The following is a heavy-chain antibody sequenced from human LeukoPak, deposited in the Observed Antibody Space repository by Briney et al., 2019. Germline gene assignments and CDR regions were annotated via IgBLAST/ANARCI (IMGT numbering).Heavy chain of an antibody. CDR2: ISSDGGT. CDR1: GFTLSNYA. D-gene: IGHD6-13*01. V-gene: IGHV3-23*01. J-gene: IGHJ4*02. CDR3: AKEIAAIGLPAVDH. Sequence: GGSLRLSCAASGFTLSNYAMSWVRQAPGKGLEWVSGISSDGGTFYPDSVKGRFTISRDNSKNTLYLQMNSLGAADTAIYYCAKEIAAIGLPAVDHWGQGTLVTVSS.